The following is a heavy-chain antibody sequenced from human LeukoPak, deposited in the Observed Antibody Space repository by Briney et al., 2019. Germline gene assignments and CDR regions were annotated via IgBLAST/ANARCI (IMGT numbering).Heavy chain of an antibody. V-gene: IGHV4-59*01. CDR2: IYYSGST. CDR1: GGSISSYY. CDR3: ASQQLVHHWFDP. Sequence: SETLSLTCTVSGGSISSYYWSWIRQPPGKGLEWIGYIYYSGSTNYNPSLKSRVTISVDTSKNQFSLKLSSVTAADTAVYYCASQQLVHHWFDPWGQGTLVTVSS. D-gene: IGHD6-6*01. J-gene: IGHJ5*02.